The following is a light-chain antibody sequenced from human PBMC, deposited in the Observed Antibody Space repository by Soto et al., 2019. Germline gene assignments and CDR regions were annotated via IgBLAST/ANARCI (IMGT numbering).Light chain of an antibody. J-gene: IGKJ1*01. V-gene: IGKV3-20*01. CDR2: GAS. Sequence: EIVLTQAPGTLSLSPGERATLSCRASQSVSSSYLAWYQQKPGQAPRLLISGASSRATGIPDRFSGSGSGTDFTLTISRLEPEDFALYYCQQYDSSPVTFGQGTKVEIK. CDR1: QSVSSSY. CDR3: QQYDSSPVT.